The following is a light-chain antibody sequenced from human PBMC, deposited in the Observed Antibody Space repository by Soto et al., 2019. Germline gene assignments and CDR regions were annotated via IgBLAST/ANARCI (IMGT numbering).Light chain of an antibody. CDR3: QQHGTSPIT. CDR1: QTVIHNH. Sequence: EIVSTQSPDTLSLSPGERASLSGRASQTVIHNHLAWHQQKPGQTPRLLVYGASSRATGIPDRFSGSGSGTDFTLTISRLEPEDFAVYYCQQHGTSPITFGQGTKVDIK. V-gene: IGKV3-20*01. J-gene: IGKJ1*01. CDR2: GAS.